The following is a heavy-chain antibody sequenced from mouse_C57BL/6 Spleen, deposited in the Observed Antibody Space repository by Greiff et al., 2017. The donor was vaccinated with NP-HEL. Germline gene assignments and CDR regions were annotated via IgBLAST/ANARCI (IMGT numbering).Heavy chain of an antibody. CDR3: ARGETAIIDY. J-gene: IGHJ2*01. CDR1: GYTFTSYW. Sequence: QVQLQQSGAELVRPGSSVKLSCKASGYTFTSYWMDWVKQRPGQGLEWIGNIYPSDSETHYNQKFKDKATLTVDKSSSTAYMQLSSLTSEDSAVYYCARGETAIIDYWGQGTTLTVSS. D-gene: IGHD4-1*01. V-gene: IGHV1-61*01. CDR2: IYPSDSET.